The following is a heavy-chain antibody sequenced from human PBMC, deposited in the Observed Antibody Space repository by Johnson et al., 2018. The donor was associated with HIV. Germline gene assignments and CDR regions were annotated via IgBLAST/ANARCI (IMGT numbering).Heavy chain of an antibody. D-gene: IGHD2-21*02. V-gene: IGHV3-53*01. CDR3: ARGHSDLVTAADI. J-gene: IGHJ3*02. Sequence: EQLVESGGGLIQPGGSLRLSCKAYGFSISSNYMSWVRQPPGKGLEWVSVFYSGSNTYYADSVKGRFTISRDNSKNTLYLQMNSLRADDTAVYHCARGHSDLVTAADIWGHGTMVTVSS. CDR1: GFSISSNY. CDR2: FYSGSNT.